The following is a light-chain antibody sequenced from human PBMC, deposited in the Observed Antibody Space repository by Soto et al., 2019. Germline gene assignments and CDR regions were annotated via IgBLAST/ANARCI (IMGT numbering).Light chain of an antibody. CDR1: QSVFYISSKKNY. CDR2: WAS. J-gene: IGKJ4*01. CDR3: QQYFDVPFT. V-gene: IGKV4-1*01. Sequence: DIVMTQSPDSLAVSLGERATINCKSSQSVFYISSKKNYIAWYQQKPGQPPKLLFYWASTRESGVPDRFSGSGSGTDFTLTISSLEAEDVAFYWCQQYFDVPFTFGGGTKVDIK.